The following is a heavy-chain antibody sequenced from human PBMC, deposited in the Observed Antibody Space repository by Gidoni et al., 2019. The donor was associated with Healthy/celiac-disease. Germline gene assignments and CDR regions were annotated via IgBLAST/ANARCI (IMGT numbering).Heavy chain of an antibody. CDR1: GGSFSGYY. CDR3: ARRPQWLSLGFDY. J-gene: IGHJ4*02. Sequence: QVQLQQRGAGLLKPSETLSLTCAVYGGSFSGYYWSWIRQPPGKGLEWIGEINHSGSTNYNPSLKSRVTISVDTSKNQFSLKLSSVTAADTAVYYCARRPQWLSLGFDYWGQGTLVTVSS. D-gene: IGHD3-22*01. CDR2: INHSGST. V-gene: IGHV4-34*01.